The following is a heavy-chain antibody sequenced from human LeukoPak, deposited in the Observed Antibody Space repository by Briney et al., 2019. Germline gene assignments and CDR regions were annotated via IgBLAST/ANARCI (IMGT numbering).Heavy chain of an antibody. D-gene: IGHD1-1*01. CDR1: GFTFSDYY. V-gene: IGHV3-11*04. CDR3: ARYMTTAYDFDY. CDR2: ISSSGTTI. Sequence: PGGSLRLSCVASGFTFSDYYMSWIRQAPGKGLDWVSYISSSGTTIYYADSGKVRFTISSDNAKNSLYLQMSSLRAEDTAVYYCARYMTTAYDFDYWGQGTLVAVSS. J-gene: IGHJ4*02.